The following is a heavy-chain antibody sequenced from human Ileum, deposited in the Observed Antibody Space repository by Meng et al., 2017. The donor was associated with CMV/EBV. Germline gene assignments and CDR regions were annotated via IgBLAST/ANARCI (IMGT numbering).Heavy chain of an antibody. Sequence: SGFTFSSYARHWVGQAPGKGLEWVAVISYDGSNKYYADSVKGRFTISRDNSKNTLYLQMNSLRAEDTAVYYCARDSSRDSSSWSHFDYWGQGTLVTVSS. J-gene: IGHJ4*02. CDR1: GFTFSSYA. CDR3: ARDSSRDSSSWSHFDY. CDR2: ISYDGSNK. D-gene: IGHD6-13*01. V-gene: IGHV3-30*04.